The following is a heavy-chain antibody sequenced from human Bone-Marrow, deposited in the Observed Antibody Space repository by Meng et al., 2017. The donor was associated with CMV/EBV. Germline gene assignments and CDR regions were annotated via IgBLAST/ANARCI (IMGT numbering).Heavy chain of an antibody. V-gene: IGHV3-21*01. CDR3: ARGSRTTVTRYYYYYYGMDV. J-gene: IGHJ6*02. CDR2: ISSSSSYI. D-gene: IGHD4-11*01. Sequence: GESLKISCAASGFTFSSYSMNWVRQAPGKGLEWVSSISSSSSYIYYADSVKGRFTISRDNAKNSLYLQMNSLRAEDTAVYYCARGSRTTVTRYYYYYYGMDVWGQGTTVTFAS. CDR1: GFTFSSYS.